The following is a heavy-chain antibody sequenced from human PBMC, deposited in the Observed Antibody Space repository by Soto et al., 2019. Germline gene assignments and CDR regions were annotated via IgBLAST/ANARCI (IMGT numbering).Heavy chain of an antibody. CDR3: ARDNDRLQLGGNHYYIMEV. CDR1: GGTVSSYA. J-gene: IGHJ6*02. Sequence: QVQLVQSGAEVKKPGSSVKVSCKASGGTVSSYAISWVRQAPGQGLEWMGGIMPIFRTPDYAQKFQGRVTTTAHESTITAYTELSSLRSDDTGVYYCARDNDRLQLGGNHYYIMEVWGQGTTVTVSS. V-gene: IGHV1-69*12. CDR2: IMPIFRTP. D-gene: IGHD5-12*01.